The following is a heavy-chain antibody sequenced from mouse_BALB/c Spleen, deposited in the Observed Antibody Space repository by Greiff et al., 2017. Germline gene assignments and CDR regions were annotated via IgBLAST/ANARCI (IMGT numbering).Heavy chain of an antibody. Sequence: EEQLVESGPGLVKPSQSLSLTCTVTGYSITSDYAWYWIRQFPGNQLEWMGYISYSGSTSYNPSLKSRISITRDTSKNQFFLKLNSVTTEDTATYYCASGYYGSSLFAYWGQGTLVTVSA. J-gene: IGHJ3*01. V-gene: IGHV3-2*02. CDR2: ISYSGST. CDR3: ASGYYGSSLFAY. D-gene: IGHD1-1*01. CDR1: GYSITSDYA.